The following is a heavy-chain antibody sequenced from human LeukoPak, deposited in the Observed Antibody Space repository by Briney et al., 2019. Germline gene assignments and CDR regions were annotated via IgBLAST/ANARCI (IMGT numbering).Heavy chain of an antibody. D-gene: IGHD3-10*01. CDR2: IYYSGST. CDR3: ARHYGSGSLHNWFDP. J-gene: IGHJ5*02. Sequence: SSETLSLTCTVSGGSISSYYWSWIRQPPGKGLEWIGYIYYSGSTNYNPSLKSRVTISVGTSKNQFSLKLSSVTAADTAVYYCARHYGSGSLHNWFDPWGQGTLVTVSS. V-gene: IGHV4-59*08. CDR1: GGSISSYY.